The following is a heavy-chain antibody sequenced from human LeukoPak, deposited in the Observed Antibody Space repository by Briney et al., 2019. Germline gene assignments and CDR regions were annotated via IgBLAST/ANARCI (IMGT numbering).Heavy chain of an antibody. J-gene: IGHJ3*02. V-gene: IGHV4-39*01. D-gene: IGHD2-15*01. CDR2: IDSSGNT. Sequence: SETLSLTCTVSGGSINSGTYYWGWIRQSPGKGLKWIGSIDSSGNTFYNPSLKSRVTISVDTSKNQFSLKVNSVTAADTAVYYCARHKYSSQNSDGFDIWGQGTMVTVSS. CDR1: GGSINSGTYY. CDR3: ARHKYSSQNSDGFDI.